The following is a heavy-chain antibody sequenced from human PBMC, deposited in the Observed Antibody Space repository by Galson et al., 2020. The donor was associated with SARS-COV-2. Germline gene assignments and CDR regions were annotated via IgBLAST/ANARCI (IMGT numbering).Heavy chain of an antibody. D-gene: IGHD1-26*01. CDR2: INPYSGGT. Sequence: ASVKVSCKASGYTFIGYFMHWVRQPPGQGLEWMGWINPYSGGTNYAHKFQERVTMTCDTSIRTAYMVLSKLRSDDTAVYYCSKDGSTSGAATNWFDPWGQGTPVTVSS. V-gene: IGHV1-2*02. J-gene: IGHJ5*02. CDR1: GYTFIGYF. CDR3: SKDGSTSGAATNWFDP.